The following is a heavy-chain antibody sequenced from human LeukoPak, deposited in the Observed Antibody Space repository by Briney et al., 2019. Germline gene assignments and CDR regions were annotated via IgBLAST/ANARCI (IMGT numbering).Heavy chain of an antibody. J-gene: IGHJ6*02. Sequence: SETLSLTCTVSGGSISSSSYYWGWIRQPPGKGLEWIGSIYYSGSTYYNPSLKSRVTISVDTSKNQFSLKLSSVTAADTAVYYCARAGRSYYYYYGMDVWGQGTTVTVSS. CDR2: IYYSGST. V-gene: IGHV4-39*07. CDR3: ARAGRSYYYYYGMDV. CDR1: GGSISSSSYY.